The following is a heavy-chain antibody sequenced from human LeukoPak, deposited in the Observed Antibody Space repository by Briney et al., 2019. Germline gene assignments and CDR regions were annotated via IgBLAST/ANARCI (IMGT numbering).Heavy chain of an antibody. CDR3: AIRFSSSWYSDAFDI. CDR1: GYSINSGYY. V-gene: IGHV4-38-2*02. J-gene: IGHJ3*02. D-gene: IGHD6-13*01. Sequence: SETLSLTCNVSGYSINSGYYWGWIRQPPGKGLEWIGSIYRSESTSWIGNIYHSGSTSYNPSLKSRVTISVDTSKNQFSLRLGSVTAADTAVYYCAIRFSSSWYSDAFDIWGQGTMVTVSS. CDR2: IYRSESTSWIGNIYHSGST.